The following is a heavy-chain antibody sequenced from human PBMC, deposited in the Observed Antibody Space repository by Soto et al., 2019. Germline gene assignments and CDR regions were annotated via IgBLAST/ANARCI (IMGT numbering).Heavy chain of an antibody. CDR1: GFTFTDCW. Sequence: EVQLVQSGGGLVQPGGSLRLSCAASGFTFTDCWMHWVRQAPGKGLVCVSRINGDGSGTDYADSVKGRFTISRDNARNTLYLQMNNLRAEDTAVYYCVRGAIPTSSSAAGYTYFDPWGQGTLVSVSS. CDR2: INGDGSGT. D-gene: IGHD6-6*01. V-gene: IGHV3-74*01. CDR3: VRGAIPTSSSAAGYTYFDP. J-gene: IGHJ5*02.